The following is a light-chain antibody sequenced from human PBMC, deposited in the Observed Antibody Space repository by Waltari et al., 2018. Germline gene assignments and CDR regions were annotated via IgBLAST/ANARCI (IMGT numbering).Light chain of an antibody. Sequence: QSALAQPASVSGYPGQSITISCTGIDSDFRAYNYVSWYQQHPGIAPKLLLYDVSDRPSGVSDRFSGSKSGKTASLTISGLQPEDAADYYCSSYTRRNTVIFGGGTKLTVV. V-gene: IGLV2-14*03. CDR3: SSYTRRNTVI. CDR1: DSDFRAYNY. J-gene: IGLJ2*01. CDR2: DVS.